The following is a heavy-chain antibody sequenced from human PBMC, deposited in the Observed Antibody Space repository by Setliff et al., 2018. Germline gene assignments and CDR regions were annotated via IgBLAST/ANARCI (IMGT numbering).Heavy chain of an antibody. CDR2: IYTSWST. CDR3: ARMGGFLYMDV. J-gene: IGHJ6*03. CDR1: GGSISSRHYY. V-gene: IGHV4-61*09. D-gene: IGHD3-3*01. Sequence: PSETLSLTCTVSGGSISSRHYYWSWIRQPAGKGLEWLGQIYTSWSTNYNPSLKGRATLSIDASKKQFSLKLTSVTAADTAVYYCARMGGFLYMDVWGKGTTVTVSS.